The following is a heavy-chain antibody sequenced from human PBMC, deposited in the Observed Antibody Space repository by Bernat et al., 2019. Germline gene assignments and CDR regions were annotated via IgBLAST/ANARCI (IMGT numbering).Heavy chain of an antibody. D-gene: IGHD1-7*01. V-gene: IGHV1-18*01. CDR3: ARFPPTLGTGTMLGHGYYYYCMDV. J-gene: IGHJ6*03. CDR1: GYTFTSYG. CDR2: ISAYNGNT. Sequence: QVQLVQSGAEVKKPGASVKVSCKASGYTFTSYGISWVRQAPGQGLEWMGWISAYNGNTNYAQKLQGRVTMTTDTSTSTAYMELRTLRSDDTAVYYCARFPPTLGTGTMLGHGYYYYCMDVWGKGTTVTVSS.